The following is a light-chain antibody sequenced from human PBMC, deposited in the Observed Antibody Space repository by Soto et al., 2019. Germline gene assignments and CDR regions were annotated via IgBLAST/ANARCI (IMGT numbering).Light chain of an antibody. CDR2: AAS. Sequence: DIQLTQSPSFLSASVGDRVTITCRASQGISSYLAWYQQKPGKAPKLLIYAASTLQSGVPSRFSGSGSGTEFTLTISSLQAEDFATYYCQQLSSFPFTFGRGTKLEIK. V-gene: IGKV1-9*01. CDR1: QGISSY. CDR3: QQLSSFPFT. J-gene: IGKJ2*01.